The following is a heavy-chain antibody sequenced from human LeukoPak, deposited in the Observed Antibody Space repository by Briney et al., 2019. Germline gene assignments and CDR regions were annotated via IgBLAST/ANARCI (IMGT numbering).Heavy chain of an antibody. CDR1: GFTFTSYW. D-gene: IGHD3-3*02. CDR3: ARVLESPTGNWFDP. J-gene: IGHJ5*02. V-gene: IGHV3-7*01. Sequence: PGGSLRLSCAASGFTFTSYWMSWVRQAPGKGLEWVANIKQDGSEKYYVDSVKGRFTISRDNAKNSLYLQMNSLRAEDTAVYYCARVLESPTGNWFDPWGQGTLVTVSS. CDR2: IKQDGSEK.